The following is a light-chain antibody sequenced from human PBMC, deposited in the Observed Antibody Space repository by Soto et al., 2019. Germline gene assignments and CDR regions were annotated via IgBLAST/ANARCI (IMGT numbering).Light chain of an antibody. CDR3: QQYGSSPT. CDR1: QSVTTR. V-gene: IGKV3-20*01. Sequence: IVLTQSPDTLSLSPGGRATLSCRASQSVTTRLAWYQQKPGQAPRLLIYGASSRATGIPDRFSGSGSGTDFTLTISRLEPEDFAVYYCQQYGSSPTFGQGTKVDIK. CDR2: GAS. J-gene: IGKJ1*01.